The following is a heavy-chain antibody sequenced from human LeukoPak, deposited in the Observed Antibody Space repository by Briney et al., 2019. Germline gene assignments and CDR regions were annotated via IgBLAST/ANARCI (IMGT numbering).Heavy chain of an antibody. Sequence: PGGSLRLSCTTSGFDFGEYALSWVRQAPGKGLEWVGFIRTKAYGGAPAYAASVQGRFIISRDDSKSIAYLQMNSLKTEDTALYYCTREVSAMVQPRFDYWGQGVLVTVSS. CDR2: IRTKAYGGAP. CDR1: GFDFGEYA. V-gene: IGHV3-49*04. CDR3: TREVSAMVQPRFDY. J-gene: IGHJ4*02. D-gene: IGHD5-18*01.